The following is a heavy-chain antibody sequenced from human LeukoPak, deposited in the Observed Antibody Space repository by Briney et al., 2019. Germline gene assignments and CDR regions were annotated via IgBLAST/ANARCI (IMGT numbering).Heavy chain of an antibody. D-gene: IGHD6-13*01. Sequence: XAAXGFTFSSYSMNWVSQAPGKGLEWVSSISSGSSYTYYGDSVKGRFTISRDNTKKSLYLQMNSLRAEDTAVYYCARDDQGSSWYLGHSDAFDIWGQGTMVTVSS. J-gene: IGHJ3*02. CDR1: GFTFSSYS. CDR3: ARDDQGSSWYLGHSDAFDI. CDR2: ISSGSSYT. V-gene: IGHV3-21*01.